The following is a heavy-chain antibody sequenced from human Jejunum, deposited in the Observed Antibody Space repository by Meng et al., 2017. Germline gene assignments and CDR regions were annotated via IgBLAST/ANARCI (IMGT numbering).Heavy chain of an antibody. Sequence: QVRLTESGPGLVKPSGTLSLTCTVPGVSTTAPFYWTWIRQAPGKGLEWIGEVWPSGATYYNPSLSSRITISIDTSNNQFSLEVAFLTAADTAVYYCARAIRERYFDSWGQGTLVTVSS. CDR1: GVSTTAPFY. CDR2: VWPSGAT. J-gene: IGHJ4*02. V-gene: IGHV4-4*02. D-gene: IGHD1-14*01. CDR3: ARAIRERYFDS.